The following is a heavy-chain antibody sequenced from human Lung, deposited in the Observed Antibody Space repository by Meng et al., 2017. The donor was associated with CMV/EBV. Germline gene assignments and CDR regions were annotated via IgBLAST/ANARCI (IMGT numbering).Heavy chain of an antibody. CDR1: EDNVSSNSGA. CDR2: TYYRTKWYN. J-gene: IGHJ4*02. Sequence: EDNVSSNSGAWNGIGQSPARRVEWIGRTYYRTKWYNDYAGSVNSGITINTETYKKQICLQLNSASPDDTAVYYCARAGVGGWYFDDWGQGTLVTVSS. D-gene: IGHD5-12*01. CDR3: ARAGVGGWYFDD. V-gene: IGHV6-1*01.